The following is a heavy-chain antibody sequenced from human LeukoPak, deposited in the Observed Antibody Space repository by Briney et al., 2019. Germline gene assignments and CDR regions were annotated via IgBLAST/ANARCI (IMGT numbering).Heavy chain of an antibody. J-gene: IGHJ4*02. CDR3: AKVATMLGFDY. D-gene: IGHD5-12*01. CDR2: ISSSSSYI. CDR1: GFTFSSYS. Sequence: GGSLRLSCAASGFTFSSYSMNWVRQAPGKGLEWVSSISSSSSYIYYADSVKGRFTISRDNAKNSLYLQMNSQRAEDTAVYYCAKVATMLGFDYWGQGTLVTVSS. V-gene: IGHV3-21*01.